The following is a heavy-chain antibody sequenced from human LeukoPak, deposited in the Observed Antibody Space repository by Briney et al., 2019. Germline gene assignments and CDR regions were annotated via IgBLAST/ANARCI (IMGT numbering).Heavy chain of an antibody. CDR3: ARDTAMAPFDY. CDR2: INSDGSST. Sequence: GGSLRLSCAASGFSFRNAWMSWVRQAPGKGLVWVSRINSDGSSTSYADSVKGRFTISRDNAKNTLYLQMNSLRAEDTAVYYCARDTAMAPFDYWGQGTLVTVSS. D-gene: IGHD5-18*01. V-gene: IGHV3-74*01. J-gene: IGHJ4*02. CDR1: GFSFRNAW.